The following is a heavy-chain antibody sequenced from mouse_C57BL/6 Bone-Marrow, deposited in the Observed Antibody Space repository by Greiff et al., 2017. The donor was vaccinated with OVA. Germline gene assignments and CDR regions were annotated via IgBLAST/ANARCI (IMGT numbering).Heavy chain of an antibody. J-gene: IGHJ3*01. Sequence: VQLKESGGGLVQPGGSMKLSCAASGFTFSDAWMDWVRQSPETGLEWVAEIRNKANNPATYYAESVKGRFTISRDDSKSSVYPQMNSLRAEDTGIYYCTRLYYYGSSSWFAYWGQGTLVTVSA. CDR2: IRNKANNPAT. CDR1: GFTFSDAW. D-gene: IGHD1-1*01. V-gene: IGHV6-6*01. CDR3: TRLYYYGSSSWFAY.